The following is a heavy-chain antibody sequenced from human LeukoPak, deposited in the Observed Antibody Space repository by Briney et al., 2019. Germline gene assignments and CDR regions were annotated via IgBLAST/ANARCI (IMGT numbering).Heavy chain of an antibody. D-gene: IGHD3-3*01. Sequence: SETLSLTCAVSGGSISSSNWWSWVRQPPGKGLEWIGEIYHSGSTNYNPSLKSRVAISVDKSKNQFSLKLSSVTAADTAVYYCARDGEGRDYDFWSVGMDVWGQGTTVTVSS. CDR2: IYHSGST. CDR1: GGSISSSNW. CDR3: ARDGEGRDYDFWSVGMDV. J-gene: IGHJ6*02. V-gene: IGHV4-4*02.